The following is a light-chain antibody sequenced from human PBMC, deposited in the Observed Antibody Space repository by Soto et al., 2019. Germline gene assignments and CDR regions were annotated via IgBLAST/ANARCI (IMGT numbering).Light chain of an antibody. CDR2: LEGSGSY. CDR1: SGHSTYI. J-gene: IGLJ2*01. CDR3: ETWGSNTQV. Sequence: QSVLTQSSSASASLGSSVKLTCTLSSGHSTYIIAWHQQQPGKAPRYLMHLEGSGSYNKGSGVPDRFSGSSSGADRYLTISNLKSEDEADYYCETWGSNTQVFGGGTKLTVL. V-gene: IGLV4-60*03.